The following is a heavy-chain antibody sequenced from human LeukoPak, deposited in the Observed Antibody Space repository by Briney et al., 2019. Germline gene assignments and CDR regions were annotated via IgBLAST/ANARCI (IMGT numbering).Heavy chain of an antibody. J-gene: IGHJ6*03. Sequence: SETLSLTCTVSGGSISSSSYYWGWIRQPPGKGLEWIGSMYYSGSTYYNPSLKSRVTISVDTSKNQFSLKLSSVTAADTAVYYCARDTIAGVGVYYYMDVWGKGTTVTVSS. CDR3: ARDTIAGVGVYYYMDV. CDR2: MYYSGST. D-gene: IGHD6-13*01. CDR1: GGSISSSSYY. V-gene: IGHV4-39*02.